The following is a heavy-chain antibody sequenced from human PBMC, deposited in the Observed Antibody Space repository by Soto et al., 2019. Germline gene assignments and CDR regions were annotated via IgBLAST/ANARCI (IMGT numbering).Heavy chain of an antibody. CDR2: ISGSGST. CDR3: AKVVHYDSWSGFHRYFDN. V-gene: IGHV3-23*01. CDR1: GFTFTNYA. D-gene: IGHD3-3*01. J-gene: IGHJ4*02. Sequence: PGGSLRLSCAASGFTFTNYAMIWIRQAPGKGLEWVSAISGSGSTYYADSVKGRFAISRDSSKNTLHLQMNSLRAEDTAVYYCAKVVHYDSWSGFHRYFDNCGQGPLVTVYS.